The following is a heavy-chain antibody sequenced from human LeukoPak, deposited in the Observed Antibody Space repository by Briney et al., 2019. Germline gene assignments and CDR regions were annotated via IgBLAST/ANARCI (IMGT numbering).Heavy chain of an antibody. D-gene: IGHD3-22*01. CDR1: GYIFTSYY. J-gene: IGHJ5*02. CDR2: INPSDGFT. Sequence: ASVKVSCKTSGYIFTSYYIHWVRQAPAQGLEWIGIINPSDGFTSYAQKFQGRVTMTREMSTRPVYMELRSLTSEDTGIYYCGRGVGYDSRGYYEIVPWGKGTLVTVS. CDR3: GRGVGYDSRGYYEIVP. V-gene: IGHV1-46*01.